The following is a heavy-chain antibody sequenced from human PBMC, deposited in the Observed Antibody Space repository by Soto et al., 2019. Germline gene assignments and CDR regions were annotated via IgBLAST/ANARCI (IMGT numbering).Heavy chain of an antibody. CDR3: AREGDEYSSSSWFDP. Sequence: ASVKVSCKASGYTLTSYYLHCVRQAPGQGPEWMGIINPSGGITNDAQKFQDRVTMTSDTSTSTVYMELSSLRSEDTAVYYCAREGDEYSSSSWFDPWGQGTLVTVSS. V-gene: IGHV1-46*01. J-gene: IGHJ5*02. CDR2: INPSGGIT. CDR1: GYTLTSYY. D-gene: IGHD6-6*01.